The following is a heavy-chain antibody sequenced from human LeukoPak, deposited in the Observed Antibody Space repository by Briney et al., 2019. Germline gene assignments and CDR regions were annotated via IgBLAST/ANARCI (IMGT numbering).Heavy chain of an antibody. J-gene: IGHJ6*01. CDR1: GFTLSSYK. Sequence: GGSLRLSCAASGFTLSSYKMNWVRQAPGQGLEWVSSISGTSTYIYYGDSVKGRFTISRDNAKNSLYLQMNSLRAEDAAVYYCARDPYSGRDGLDVWGQGTTVSVSS. CDR3: ARDPYSGRDGLDV. V-gene: IGHV3-21*01. CDR2: ISGTSTYI. D-gene: IGHD1-26*01.